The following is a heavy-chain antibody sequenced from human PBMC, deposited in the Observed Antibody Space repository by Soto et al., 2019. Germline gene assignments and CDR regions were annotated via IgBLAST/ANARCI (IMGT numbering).Heavy chain of an antibody. J-gene: IGHJ6*02. CDR2: IRSEANSYTT. D-gene: IGHD6-19*01. V-gene: IGHV3-72*01. CDR3: AMLGGWSGGSSGMDV. CDR1: GLIFSDYH. Sequence: EVQLVESGGGLVQPGGSLRLSCAASGLIFSDYHMDWVRQAPGKGLEWVGRIRSEANSYTTEYAASVKGRFTISRDDSKNSLYLQMNSLKSEDTAVYYCAMLGGWSGGSSGMDVWGQGTTVTVSS.